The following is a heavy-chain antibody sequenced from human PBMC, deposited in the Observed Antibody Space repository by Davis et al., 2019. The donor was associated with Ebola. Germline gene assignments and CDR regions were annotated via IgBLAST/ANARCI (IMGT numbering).Heavy chain of an antibody. CDR2: ISAYNGNT. CDR1: GYTFTSYG. V-gene: IGHV1-18*01. J-gene: IGHJ6*02. CDR3: ARGEIFGVVNGYYYGMDV. Sequence: ASVKVSCKASGYTFTSYGISWVRQAPGQGLEWMGWISAYNGNTNYAQKLQGRVTMTTDTSTSTAYMELRSLRSDDTAVYYCARGEIFGVVNGYYYGMDVWGQGTTVTVSS. D-gene: IGHD3-3*01.